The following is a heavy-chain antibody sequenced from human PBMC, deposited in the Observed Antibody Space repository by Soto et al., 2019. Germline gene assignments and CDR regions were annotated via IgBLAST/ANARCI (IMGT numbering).Heavy chain of an antibody. CDR2: INHSGST. V-gene: IGHV4-34*02. CDR3: AAAVARGWFDP. D-gene: IGHD6-19*01. CDR1: GGSFSGYY. J-gene: IGHJ5*02. Sequence: QVQRQQWGAGLLKPSETLSLTCAIYGGSFSGYYWSWIRQPPGKGLEWIGEINHSGSTNYNPSLKSRVAMSVDTSKNQFSLKLSSVTAADMAVYYCAAAVARGWFDPWGQGTLVTVSS.